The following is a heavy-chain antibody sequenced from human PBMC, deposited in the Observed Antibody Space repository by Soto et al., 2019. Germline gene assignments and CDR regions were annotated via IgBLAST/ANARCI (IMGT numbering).Heavy chain of an antibody. D-gene: IGHD6-13*01. V-gene: IGHV5-51*01. CDR1: GYSFTRYS. CDR3: ARHGLAAHDY. J-gene: IGHJ4*01. Sequence: PGESLKISFKGSGYSFTRYSICWVRQMPGKGLEWMGIIYPGDSDTRYSPSFQGQVTISADKSISTAYLGSSNLKASETAMYYCARHGLAAHDYWGQGTLVAGSS. CDR2: IYPGDSDT.